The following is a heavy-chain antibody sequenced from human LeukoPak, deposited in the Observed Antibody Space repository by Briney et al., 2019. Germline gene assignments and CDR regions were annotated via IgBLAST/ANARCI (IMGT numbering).Heavy chain of an antibody. CDR1: EFTFSSYN. V-gene: IGHV3-7*01. J-gene: IGHJ3*02. D-gene: IGHD1-26*01. CDR2: IKQDGSEK. CDR3: ARESLIVGDRDDAFDI. Sequence: GGSLRLSCAASEFTFSSYNMTWVRQAPGKGLEWVGNIKQDGSEKFYVDSVKGRFTISRDNAMNSLFLQINSLRAEDTAVYYCARESLIVGDRDDAFDIWGHGTMVTVSS.